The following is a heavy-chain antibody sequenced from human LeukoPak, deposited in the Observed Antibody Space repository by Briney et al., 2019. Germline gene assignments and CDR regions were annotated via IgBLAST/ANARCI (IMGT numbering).Heavy chain of an antibody. CDR1: GFTFSDFA. J-gene: IGHJ4*02. V-gene: IGHV3-23*01. CDR2: ITTTAEST. CDR3: AKRLSRGYFGKLIFDY. D-gene: IGHD3-9*01. Sequence: GGSLRLSCAATGFTFSDFAMSWVRQSPGTGLEWVSSITTTAESTYYADSVKGRFTIPRDNSGSTLHLQMNSLRIEDSAVYYCAKRLSRGYFGKLIFDYWGQGALVTVSS.